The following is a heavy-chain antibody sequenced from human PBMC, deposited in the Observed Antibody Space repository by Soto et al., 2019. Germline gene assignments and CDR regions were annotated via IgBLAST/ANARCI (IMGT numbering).Heavy chain of an antibody. Sequence: GASVKVSCKASGYTFTRYAIHWVRQAPGQRLEWMGWINAGSGGTKYSRKFQGRVTITRDTSATTAYMELSSLRSEDTAVYYCAREKGATGTFDYWGQGTLVTVSS. D-gene: IGHD6-13*01. V-gene: IGHV1-3*01. J-gene: IGHJ4*02. CDR2: INAGSGGT. CDR3: AREKGATGTFDY. CDR1: GYTFTRYA.